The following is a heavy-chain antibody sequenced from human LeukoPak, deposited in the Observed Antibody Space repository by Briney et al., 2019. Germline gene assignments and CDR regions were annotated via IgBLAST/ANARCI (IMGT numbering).Heavy chain of an antibody. J-gene: IGHJ5*02. Sequence: ASVKVSCKASGYTFTNHGISWVRQAPGQGLEWMGWISAYNGNTNYAQNLQGRVTMTTDTSTSTAYMELRSLRSDDTAVYYCARESSDSGRYWFDPWGQGTLVTVSS. CDR1: GYTFTNHG. CDR3: ARESSDSGRYWFDP. D-gene: IGHD1-26*01. V-gene: IGHV1-18*01. CDR2: ISAYNGNT.